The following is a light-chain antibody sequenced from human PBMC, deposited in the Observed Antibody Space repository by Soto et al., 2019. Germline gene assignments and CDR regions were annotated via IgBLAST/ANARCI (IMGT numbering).Light chain of an antibody. CDR2: EVT. CDR1: NSNVGNYNL. CDR3: CSYAGRSDYV. J-gene: IGLJ1*01. Sequence: QPVLTQPASVSGSPGQSITISCTGTNSNVGNYNLVSWYQQHPGRAPKLLIYEVTKRPSGVSNRFSASKSGNTASLTISGLQAEDEADYYCCSYAGRSDYVFGTGTKVTVL. V-gene: IGLV2-23*02.